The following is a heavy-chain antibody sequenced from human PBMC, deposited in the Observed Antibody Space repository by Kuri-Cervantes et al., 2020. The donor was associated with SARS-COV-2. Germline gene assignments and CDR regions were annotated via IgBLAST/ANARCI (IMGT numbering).Heavy chain of an antibody. J-gene: IGHJ3*02. Sequence: ASVKVSCKAPETTFPNYDINWVRQATGQGLEWMGMVKTNSGNTLYAQILQGRVTMTRDTSTSTVYMELRSLRSDDTAVYYCARGLGFVRYYYDSSGYYSRAAVDAFDIWGQGTMVTVSS. V-gene: IGHV1-8*01. CDR3: ARGLGFVRYYYDSSGYYSRAAVDAFDI. CDR2: VKTNSGNT. D-gene: IGHD3-22*01. CDR1: ETTFPNYD.